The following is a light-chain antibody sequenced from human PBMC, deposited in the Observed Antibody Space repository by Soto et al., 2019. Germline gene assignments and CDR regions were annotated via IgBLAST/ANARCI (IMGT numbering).Light chain of an antibody. CDR3: QQSYSTPRT. CDR1: QSISSY. CDR2: AAS. V-gene: IGKV1-39*01. J-gene: IGKJ1*01. Sequence: DIQMTQSPSSLSASVGDRVTITCRASQSISSYLNWYQQKPGKAPKLLIYAASSLQSGVPSRFSGCGSGTDFTLTISSLQPEDFATYYCQQSYSTPRTFGQGTQVDIK.